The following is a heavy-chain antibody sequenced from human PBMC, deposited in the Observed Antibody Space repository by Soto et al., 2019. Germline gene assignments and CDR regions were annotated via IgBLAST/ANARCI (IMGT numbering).Heavy chain of an antibody. J-gene: IGHJ4*02. CDR3: VRDLSHCGEGVCSS. Sequence: GSLRLSCVASGFTFSGYWMNWVRQIPGEGLVWVSRIKGDGSYIDYADSVKGRFTISRDNARNTLYLQMDSLREEDTAVYYCVRDLSHCGEGVCSSWGQGTRVTVSS. V-gene: IGHV3-74*01. CDR1: GFTFSGYW. D-gene: IGHD2-8*01. CDR2: IKGDGSYI.